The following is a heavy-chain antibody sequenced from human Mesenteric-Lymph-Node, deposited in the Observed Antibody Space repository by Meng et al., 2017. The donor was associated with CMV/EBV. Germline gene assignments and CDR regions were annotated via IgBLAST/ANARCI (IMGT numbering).Heavy chain of an antibody. Sequence: AVRLMCWHTLSVCGAGHAWSFSAYYGNWIRQSQEKGLDWIGEINHSGSTTYNPSFTSRIIISVDTSTNQISLNMSPVTAADTAVYYCARGSSYDILTGYFDYWGQGALVTVSS. D-gene: IGHD3-9*01. CDR1: AWSFSAYY. J-gene: IGHJ4*02. CDR2: INHSGST. CDR3: ARGSSYDILTGYFDY. V-gene: IGHV4-34*01.